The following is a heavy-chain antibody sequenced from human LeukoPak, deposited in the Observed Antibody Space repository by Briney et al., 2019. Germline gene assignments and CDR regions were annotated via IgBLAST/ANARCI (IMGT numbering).Heavy chain of an antibody. V-gene: IGHV3-30*02. CDR1: GFIFSTYG. D-gene: IGHD3-10*02. J-gene: IGHJ6*04. CDR2: IRHDGNTK. CDR3: AELGITMIGGV. Sequence: RPGGSLRLSCVASGFIFSTYGMHWVRQAPGKGLEWVACIRHDGNTKYYAESVKGRFTISRDNSKNTLYLQMNSLRAEDTAVYYCAELGITMIGGVWGKGTTVTISS.